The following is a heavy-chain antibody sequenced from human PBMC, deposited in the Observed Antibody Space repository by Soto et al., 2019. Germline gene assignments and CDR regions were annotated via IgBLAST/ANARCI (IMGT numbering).Heavy chain of an antibody. CDR1: CLIFVYYC. Sequence: LVESGGGLVEYGGSLLLSSAASCLIFVYYCMHHVHQVPAKGLLWVEHIQTDESRTTYAASVKGRFIISRDNVKNMRYLQMNGIRVADKDVSFCGGGQRGGFDLWGQGTLVTVSS. CDR2: IQTDESRT. V-gene: IGHV3-74*01. D-gene: IGHD2-15*01. CDR3: GGGQRGGFDL. J-gene: IGHJ3*01.